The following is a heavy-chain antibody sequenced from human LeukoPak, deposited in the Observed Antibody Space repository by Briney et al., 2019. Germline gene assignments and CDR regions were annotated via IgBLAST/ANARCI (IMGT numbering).Heavy chain of an antibody. CDR3: ATRAVAAPY. V-gene: IGHV3-66*01. J-gene: IGHJ4*02. Sequence: PGGSLRPSCAASGSTVGNNHMNWVRRAPGKGLEWVSLIYSGGNTQYADSVKGRFIIFRDSSKNTLYLQMNSLRVEDTAVYYCATRAVAAPYWGQGTLVTVSS. D-gene: IGHD6-19*01. CDR2: IYSGGNT. CDR1: GSTVGNNH.